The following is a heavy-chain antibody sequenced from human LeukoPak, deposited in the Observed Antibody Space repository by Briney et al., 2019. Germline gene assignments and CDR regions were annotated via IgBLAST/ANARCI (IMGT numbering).Heavy chain of an antibody. V-gene: IGHV3-23*01. CDR2: ISGSGGST. CDR1: GFTFSSYA. D-gene: IGHD6-19*01. CDR3: AKDNLIRGSGFYYFDS. Sequence: GGSLRLSCAASGFTFSSYAMSWVRQAPGKGLEWVSAISGSGGSTYYPDFVKGRFSISRDNSKNTLFLQMNTLRADDTAIYYCAKDNLIRGSGFYYFDSWGQGTLVTVSS. J-gene: IGHJ4*02.